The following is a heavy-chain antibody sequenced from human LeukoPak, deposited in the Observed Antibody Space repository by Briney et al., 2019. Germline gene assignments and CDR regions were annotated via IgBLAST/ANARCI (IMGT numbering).Heavy chain of an antibody. J-gene: IGHJ6*03. CDR1: GGTFSSYA. Sequence: GASVKVSCKASGGTFSSYAISWVRQAPGQGLEWMGGIIPIFGTANYAQKFQGRVTITTDESTSTAYMELSSLRSEDTAVYYCARGSSGWYGYYYYMDVWGKGTTVTVSS. CDR3: ARGSSGWYGYYYYMDV. CDR2: IIPIFGTA. V-gene: IGHV1-69*05. D-gene: IGHD6-19*01.